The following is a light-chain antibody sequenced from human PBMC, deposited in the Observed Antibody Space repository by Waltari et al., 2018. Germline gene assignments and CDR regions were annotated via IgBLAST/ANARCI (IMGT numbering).Light chain of an antibody. Sequence: QSALTQPRSVSGSPGQSVPIPCNGTSSDVGGYDYVSWYQQRPGNAPKLLIYTVTARPSGVPDRFSGSKSGNTASLTISGLQADDTADYYCCSYAGSYTLIFGGGTTLTVL. V-gene: IGLV2-11*01. J-gene: IGLJ2*01. CDR2: TVT. CDR3: CSYAGSYTLI. CDR1: SSDVGGYDY.